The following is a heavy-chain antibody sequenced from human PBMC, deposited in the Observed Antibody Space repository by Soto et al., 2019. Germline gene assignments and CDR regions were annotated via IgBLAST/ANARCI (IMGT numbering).Heavy chain of an antibody. Sequence: EVQLVGSGGGLVQPGGSLRLSCAASGFTFKSYGMNWVRQAPGKGLEWVSYISSTTTTISYADSVKGRFTISRDNAKNLLYLQVNNLRDEDTAVYYCARGGAARPDYWGQGTLVTVSS. J-gene: IGHJ4*02. D-gene: IGHD6-6*01. CDR1: GFTFKSYG. CDR3: ARGGAARPDY. CDR2: ISSTTTTI. V-gene: IGHV3-48*02.